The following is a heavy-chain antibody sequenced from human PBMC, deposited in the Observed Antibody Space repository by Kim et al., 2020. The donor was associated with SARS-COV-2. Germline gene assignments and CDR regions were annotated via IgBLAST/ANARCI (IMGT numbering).Heavy chain of an antibody. CDR2: IYDSGST. D-gene: IGHD3-9*01. J-gene: IGHJ4*02. CDR3: ARGGGYYGILTGYDY. Sequence: SETLSLTCTVSGGPIRSGGYQWSWIRQHPGKGLEWIGYIYDSGSTYYNPSLKSRVTISVDTSKNQFSLKLSSVIAADTAVYYCARGGGYYGILTGYDYWGRGTLVTVSS. V-gene: IGHV4-31*03. CDR1: GGPIRSGGYQ.